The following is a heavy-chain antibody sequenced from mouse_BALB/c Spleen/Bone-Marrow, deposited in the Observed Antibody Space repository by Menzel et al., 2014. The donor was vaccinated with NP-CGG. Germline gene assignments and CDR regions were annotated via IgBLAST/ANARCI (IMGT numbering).Heavy chain of an antibody. CDR2: IDPANGNT. Sequence: VQLQQSGAELVKPGASVKLSRTASGFNIKDTYMHWVKQRPEQGQEWIGRIDPANGNTKYDPKFQGKATITVDTSSNIAYLQLSSLTPEDTAVYYCARYRLGTYFDYLGQGATLTVSS. J-gene: IGHJ2*01. CDR1: GFNIKDTY. D-gene: IGHD1-2*01. V-gene: IGHV14-3*02. CDR3: ARYRLGTYFDY.